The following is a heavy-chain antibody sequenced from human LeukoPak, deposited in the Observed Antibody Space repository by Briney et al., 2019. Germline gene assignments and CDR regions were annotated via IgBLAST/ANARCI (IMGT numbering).Heavy chain of an antibody. CDR1: GGTFSSCA. CDR3: ARAADWLSPIDY. J-gene: IGHJ4*02. Sequence: SVKVSCKASGGTFSSCAISWVRQAPGQGLEWMGRIIPILGIANYAQKFQGRVTITADKSTSTAYMELSSLRSEDTAVYYCARAADWLSPIDYWGQGTLVTVSS. CDR2: IIPILGIA. V-gene: IGHV1-69*04. D-gene: IGHD3-9*01.